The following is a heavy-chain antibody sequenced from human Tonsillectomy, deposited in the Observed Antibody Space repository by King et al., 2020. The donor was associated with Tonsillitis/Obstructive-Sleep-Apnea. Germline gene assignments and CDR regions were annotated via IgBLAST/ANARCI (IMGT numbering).Heavy chain of an antibody. CDR1: GFTLSNAW. Sequence: VQLVESGGGLVKPGGSLRLSCAASGFTLSNAWMSWVRQAPGRGVEWVGRIKSISDGGTADYTAPVKGRFTISRDDSKHKLYLQMNSLKTEDAALYYCSAATVSGAFDIWGQGTVVTVSS. V-gene: IGHV3-15*01. CDR3: SAATVSGAFDI. D-gene: IGHD4-17*01. CDR2: IKSISDGGTA. J-gene: IGHJ3*02.